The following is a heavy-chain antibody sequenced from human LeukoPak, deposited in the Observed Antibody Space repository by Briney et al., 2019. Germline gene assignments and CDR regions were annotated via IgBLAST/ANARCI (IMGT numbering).Heavy chain of an antibody. Sequence: PSETLSFTCTVSGGSISNNDYFWGWIRQPPGKGLEWIGSVNYGGSTHDNPSLKGRVTISVDTSKNQVSLKLSSVTAADTAVYYCARRVPGRSGNWFDPWGQGTLVTVSS. J-gene: IGHJ5*02. CDR3: ARRVPGRSGNWFDP. CDR2: VNYGGST. D-gene: IGHD2-2*01. CDR1: GGSISNNDYF. V-gene: IGHV4-39*01.